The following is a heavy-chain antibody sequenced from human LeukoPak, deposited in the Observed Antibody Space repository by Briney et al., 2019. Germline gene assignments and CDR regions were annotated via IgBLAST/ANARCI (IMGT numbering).Heavy chain of an antibody. CDR3: ARDSSGYAYYFDY. D-gene: IGHD5-12*01. CDR2: ISYSGST. J-gene: IGHJ4*02. CDR1: GGSISSGGYY. V-gene: IGHV4-61*08. Sequence: SQTLSLTCTVSGGSISSGGYYWNWIRQPPGKGLEWIGYISYSGSTNYNPSLKSRVTISVDTSKNQFSLKLSSVTAADTAVYYCARDSSGYAYYFDYWGQGTLLTVSS.